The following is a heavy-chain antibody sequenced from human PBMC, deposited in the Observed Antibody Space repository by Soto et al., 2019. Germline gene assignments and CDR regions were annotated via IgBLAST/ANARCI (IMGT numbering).Heavy chain of an antibody. Sequence: QVQLQESGPGLVKPSGTLSLTCAVSGGSMRSNNRWSWVRQPPRKGLEWIGEIFHSGSTNYNPSLKTRVTITVSQAKNQFSLKLGSVAAADTAVYYCARVYSGSYSDSWGQGTLVTVSS. J-gene: IGHJ4*02. D-gene: IGHD1-26*01. CDR1: GGSMRSNNR. CDR3: ARVYSGSYSDS. CDR2: IFHSGST. V-gene: IGHV4-4*02.